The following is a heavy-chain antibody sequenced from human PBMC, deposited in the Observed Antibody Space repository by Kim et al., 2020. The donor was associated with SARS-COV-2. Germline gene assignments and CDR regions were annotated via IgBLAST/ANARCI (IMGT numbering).Heavy chain of an antibody. J-gene: IGHJ4*02. CDR2: ISGSGGST. CDR3: AKAPHSSGGEALYDY. CDR1: GFTFSSYA. Sequence: GGSLRLSCAASGFTFSSYAMSWVRQAPGKGLEWVSAISGSGGSTYYADSVKGRFTISRDNSKNTLYLQMNSLRAEDTAVYYCAKAPHSSGGEALYDYWGQGTLVTVSS. D-gene: IGHD6-19*01. V-gene: IGHV3-23*01.